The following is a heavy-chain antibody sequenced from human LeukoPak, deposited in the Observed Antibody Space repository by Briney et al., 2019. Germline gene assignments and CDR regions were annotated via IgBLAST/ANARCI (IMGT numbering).Heavy chain of an antibody. CDR2: IKSKTDGGTT. D-gene: IGHD2/OR15-2a*01. J-gene: IGHJ4*02. CDR3: ARDWFHAIDY. CDR1: GFTFDDYG. Sequence: GGSLRLSCAASGFTFDDYGMSWVRQAPGKGLEWVGRIKSKTDGGTTDYAAPVKGRFTISRDNAKNTLYLQMNCLRAEDTAVYYCARDWFHAIDYWGQGTLVTVSS. V-gene: IGHV3-15*05.